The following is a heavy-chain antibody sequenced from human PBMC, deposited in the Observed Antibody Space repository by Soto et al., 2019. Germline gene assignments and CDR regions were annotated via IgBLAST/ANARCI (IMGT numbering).Heavy chain of an antibody. CDR2: ISAYNGNT. V-gene: IGHV1-18*01. CDR1: GYTFTSYG. Sequence: QVQLVQSGAEVKKPGASVKVSCKASGYTFTSYGISWVRQAPGQGLEWMGWISAYNGNTSYAQKLQGRVTMTTDTSTSTAYMELRSLRSDVTAVYYCARDEIQYYYDSSGYTAFDIWGQGTMGTVSS. J-gene: IGHJ3*02. D-gene: IGHD3-22*01. CDR3: ARDEIQYYYDSSGYTAFDI.